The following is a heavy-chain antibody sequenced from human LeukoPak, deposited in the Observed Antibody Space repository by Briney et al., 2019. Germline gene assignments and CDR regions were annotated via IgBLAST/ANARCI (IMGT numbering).Heavy chain of an antibody. CDR2: ISHDGSNK. J-gene: IGHJ4*02. D-gene: IGHD2-2*03. CDR1: GFTFSSYG. Sequence: GRSLRLSCAASGFTFSSYGMHWVRQAPGKGLEWVADISHDGSNKKYADSVKGRFTISRDNSKNTLYLQMNSLRAEDTAVYYCAKDRATGVLGYCSSTSCYLDYWGQGTLVTVSS. CDR3: AKDRATGVLGYCSSTSCYLDY. V-gene: IGHV3-30*18.